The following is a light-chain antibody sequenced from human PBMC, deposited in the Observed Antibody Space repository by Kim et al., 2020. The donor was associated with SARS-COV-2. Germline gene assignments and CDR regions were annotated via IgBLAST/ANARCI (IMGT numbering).Light chain of an antibody. V-gene: IGKV2-28*01. CDR3: MQALQTPFT. CDR1: QSLLHSDGYTF. CDR2: SAY. Sequence: EPASISCRSSQSLLHSDGYTFLDWYLQKPGQSPQLLIYSAYNRASGVPDRFSGSGSDTYFTLKISKVEAEDVGVYYCMQALQTPFTFGGGTKLEI. J-gene: IGKJ4*01.